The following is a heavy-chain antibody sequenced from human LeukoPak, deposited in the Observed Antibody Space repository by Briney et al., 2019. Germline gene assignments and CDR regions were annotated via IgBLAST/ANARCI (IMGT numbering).Heavy chain of an antibody. CDR1: GFTFSDYY. J-gene: IGHJ4*02. V-gene: IGHV3-11*01. CDR3: ARDPPDYYDSSGYYHF. Sequence: GGSLRLSCAASGFTFSDYYMSWIRQAPGKGLEWGSYISSSGSTIYYADSVKGRFTISRDNAKNSLYLQMNSLRAEDTAVYYCARDPPDYYDSSGYYHFWGQGTLVTVSS. CDR2: ISSSGSTI. D-gene: IGHD3-22*01.